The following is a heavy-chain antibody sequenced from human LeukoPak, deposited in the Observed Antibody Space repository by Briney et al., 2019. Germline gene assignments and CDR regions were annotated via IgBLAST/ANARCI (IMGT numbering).Heavy chain of an antibody. D-gene: IGHD1-26*01. CDR1: GGTFSSYA. V-gene: IGHV1-69*13. Sequence: GASVKVSCKASGGTFSSYAISWVRQAPGQGLEWMGGIIPIFGTANYAQKFQGRVTITADESTSTAYMELSSLRSEDTAVYYCARDRATGSYADPWGQGTLVTVSS. J-gene: IGHJ5*02. CDR2: IIPIFGTA. CDR3: ARDRATGSYADP.